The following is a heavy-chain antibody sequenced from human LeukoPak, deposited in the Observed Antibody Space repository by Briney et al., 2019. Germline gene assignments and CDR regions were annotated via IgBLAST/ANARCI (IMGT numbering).Heavy chain of an antibody. J-gene: IGHJ3*02. Sequence: SETLSLTCAVYGGSFSGYYWSWIRQPPGKGLEWIGEINHSGSTNYNPSLKSRVTISVDTSKKQFSLKLNSVTAADTAVYYCARVIEDSSGYGAFDIWGQGTMVTVSS. D-gene: IGHD3-22*01. CDR3: ARVIEDSSGYGAFDI. V-gene: IGHV4-34*01. CDR2: INHSGST. CDR1: GGSFSGYY.